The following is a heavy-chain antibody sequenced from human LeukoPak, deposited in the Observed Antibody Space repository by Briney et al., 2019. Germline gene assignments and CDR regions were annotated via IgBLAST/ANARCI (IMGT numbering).Heavy chain of an antibody. V-gene: IGHV1-46*01. D-gene: IGHD5-12*01. Sequence: GASVKVSCKASGYTFTSYGISWVRQAPGQGLEWMGIINPSGGSTSYAQKFQGRVTMTRDTSTSTVYMELSSLRSEDTAVYYCARERMSGYDFDYWGQGTLVTVSS. J-gene: IGHJ4*02. CDR1: GYTFTSYG. CDR2: INPSGGST. CDR3: ARERMSGYDFDY.